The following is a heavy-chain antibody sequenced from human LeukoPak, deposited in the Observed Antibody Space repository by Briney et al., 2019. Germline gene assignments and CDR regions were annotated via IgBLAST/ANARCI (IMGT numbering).Heavy chain of an antibody. J-gene: IGHJ6*02. CDR2: IYYSGST. Sequence: PSETLSLTCTVSGGSISSYYWSWIRQPPGKGLEWIGCIYYSGSTNYNPSLKSRVTISVDTSKNQFSLKLSSVTAADTAVYYCARAKGAYSGYDSYYYYDMDVWGQGTTVTVSS. CDR1: GGSISSYY. V-gene: IGHV4-59*01. D-gene: IGHD5-12*01. CDR3: ARAKGAYSGYDSYYYYDMDV.